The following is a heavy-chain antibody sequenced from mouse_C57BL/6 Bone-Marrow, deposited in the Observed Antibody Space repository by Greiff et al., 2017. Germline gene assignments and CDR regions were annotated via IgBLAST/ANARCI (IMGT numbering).Heavy chain of an antibody. CDR3: ARLGSDYYGSSYWYFDV. J-gene: IGHJ1*03. V-gene: IGHV1-50*01. Sequence: QVQLQRPGAELVKPGASVKLSCKASGYTFTSYWMQWVKQRPGQGLEWIGEIDPSDSYTNYNQKFKGKATLTVDTSSSTAYMQLSSLTSEDSAVYYCARLGSDYYGSSYWYFDVWGTGTTVTVSS. D-gene: IGHD1-1*01. CDR2: IDPSDSYT. CDR1: GYTFTSYW.